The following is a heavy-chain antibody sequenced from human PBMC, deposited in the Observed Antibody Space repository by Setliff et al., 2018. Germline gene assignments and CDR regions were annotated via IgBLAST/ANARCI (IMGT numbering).Heavy chain of an antibody. J-gene: IGHJ6*02. CDR1: GFTFSSYG. CDR3: ARNWVTAQHYYYGMNV. V-gene: IGHV3-33*01. CDR2: IWSHGGLK. Sequence: LRLSCAASGFTFSSYGMHWVRQAPGKGLEWVAVIWSHGGLKSYVDSVKGRFTIARDNSKNTLYLQMDSLRAEDAAIYYCARNWVTAQHYYYGMNVWGQGTTVTVSS. D-gene: IGHD2-21*02.